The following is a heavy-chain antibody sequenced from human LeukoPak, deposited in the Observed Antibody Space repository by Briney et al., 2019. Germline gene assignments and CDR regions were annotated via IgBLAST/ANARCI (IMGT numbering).Heavy chain of an antibody. CDR2: IYSNGST. D-gene: IGHD2-2*01. CDR3: ARFSSGCSTASCYLTY. Sequence: SETLSLTCSVSGGSVMSYYWSWIRQPPGKGLEWLGYIYSNGSTNFHPSLKSRLTISVDTSKNQISLKLTSVTVADTAVYYCARFSSGCSTASCYLTYWGQETLVTVSS. V-gene: IGHV4-59*02. J-gene: IGHJ4*02. CDR1: GGSVMSYY.